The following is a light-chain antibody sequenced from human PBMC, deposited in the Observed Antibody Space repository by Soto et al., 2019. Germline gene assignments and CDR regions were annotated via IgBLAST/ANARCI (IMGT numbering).Light chain of an antibody. CDR1: SSDVGGYNY. CDR2: DVS. V-gene: IGLV2-14*01. Sequence: QSALTQPASVSGSPGQSITISCTGTSSDVGGYNYVSWYQQHPGKAPKLTIYDVSNRPSGVSNRFSGSKSGNTASLTISGLQAGDEADYYCSSYTSSSTRVVFGGGTQLTVL. J-gene: IGLJ2*01. CDR3: SSYTSSSTRVV.